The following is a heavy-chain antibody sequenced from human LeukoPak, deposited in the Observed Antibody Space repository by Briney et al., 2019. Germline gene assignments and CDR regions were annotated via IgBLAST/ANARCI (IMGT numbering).Heavy chain of an antibody. CDR3: ARVAYYYDTATYYNPXHLDF. D-gene: IGHD3-10*01. CDR1: GGSMSNYY. J-gene: IGHJ4*02. CDR2: VYYRGST. Sequence: PSETLSLTCTVSGGSMSNYYWTWIRQPPGKGLEWLGYVYYRGSTNYNPSLKSRVTISVDTSENQFSLKLSSVTAADTAVYYCARVAYYYDTATYYNPXHLDFWGQGXLVTX. V-gene: IGHV4-59*01.